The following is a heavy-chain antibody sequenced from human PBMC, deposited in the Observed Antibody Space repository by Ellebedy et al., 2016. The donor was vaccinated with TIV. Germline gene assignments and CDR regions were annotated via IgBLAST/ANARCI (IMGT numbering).Heavy chain of an antibody. Sequence: GESLKISCAASGFTFSSYWMHWVRHAPGKGLVWVSRINSDGSSTNYADSVKGRFPISRDNAKNTLYLQLNSLRAEDTAVYYCASMVPFDYWGQGTPVTVSS. J-gene: IGHJ4*02. V-gene: IGHV3-74*01. CDR2: INSDGSST. CDR3: ASMVPFDY. CDR1: GFTFSSYW. D-gene: IGHD3-10*01.